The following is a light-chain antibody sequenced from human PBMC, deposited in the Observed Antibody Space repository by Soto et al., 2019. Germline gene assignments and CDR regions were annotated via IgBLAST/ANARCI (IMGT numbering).Light chain of an antibody. J-gene: IGKJ4*01. CDR2: GAS. CDR1: QGVSRK. V-gene: IGKV3-15*01. CDR3: HHDHTSPIT. Sequence: DIVMTQSPATLSVAPGERVTFSCRASQGVSRKLAWYQHKPGQAPRLLISGASTGATGIPARFSGSGSGTEFTLTISSLQSEDCAIYYCHHDHTSPITFGGGIKVDIK.